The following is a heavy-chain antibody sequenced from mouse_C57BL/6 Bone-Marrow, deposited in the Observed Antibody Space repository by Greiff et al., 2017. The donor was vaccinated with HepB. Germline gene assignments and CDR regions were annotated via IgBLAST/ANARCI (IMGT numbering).Heavy chain of an antibody. Sequence: DVKLVESGGGLVQPGGSLKLSCAASGFTFSDYYMYWVRQTPEKRLEWVAYISNGGGSTYYPDTVKGRFTISRDNAKNTLYLQMSRLKSEDTAMYYCARRGNYSSSGFAYWGQGTLVTVSA. CDR1: GFTFSDYY. D-gene: IGHD2-12*01. CDR3: ARRGNYSSSGFAY. V-gene: IGHV5-12*01. CDR2: ISNGGGST. J-gene: IGHJ3*01.